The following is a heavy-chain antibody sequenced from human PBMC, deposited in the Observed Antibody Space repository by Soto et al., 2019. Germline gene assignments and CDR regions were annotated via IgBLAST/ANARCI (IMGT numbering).Heavy chain of an antibody. CDR1: GGSIGSYY. CDR3: ARQYCSSTSCYRPYDY. D-gene: IGHD2-2*01. J-gene: IGHJ4*02. V-gene: IGHV4-59*08. CDR2: IYYSGST. Sequence: SETLSLTCTVSGGSIGSYYWSWIRQPPGKGLEWIGYIYYSGSTNYNPSLKSRVTISVDTSKNQFSLKLSSVTAADTAVYYCARQYCSSTSCYRPYDYWGQGTLVTVSS.